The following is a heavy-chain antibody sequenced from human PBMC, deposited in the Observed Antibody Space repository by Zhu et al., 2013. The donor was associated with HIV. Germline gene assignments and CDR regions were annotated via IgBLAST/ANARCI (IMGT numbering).Heavy chain of an antibody. J-gene: IGHJ4*02. CDR2: IIPILGIA. V-gene: IGHV1-69*02. CDR3: ALELDAGGYFDY. Sequence: QVQLVQSGAEVKKPGSSVKVSCKASGGTFSSYTISWVRQAPGQGLEWMGRIIPILGIANYAQKFQGRVTITADKSTSTAYMELSSLRSEDTAVYYCALELDAGGYFDYWGQGTLVTVSS. CDR1: GGTFSSYT. D-gene: IGHD1-7*01.